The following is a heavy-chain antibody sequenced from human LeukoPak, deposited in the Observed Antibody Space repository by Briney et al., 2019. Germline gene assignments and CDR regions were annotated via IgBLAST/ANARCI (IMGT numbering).Heavy chain of an antibody. CDR2: ISGRSSNT. D-gene: IGHD2-8*01. CDR3: ARENGFGDSFDF. Sequence: GGSLKLACDASGFSFSVYPVKWVRQAPGKGLEWVASISGRSSNTDYRDSVWGRFTVSRDNAKGTLYLQMSGLRVEDTAVYYCARENGFGDSFDFWGHGTMVIVSA. J-gene: IGHJ3*01. V-gene: IGHV3-21*01. CDR1: GFSFSVYP.